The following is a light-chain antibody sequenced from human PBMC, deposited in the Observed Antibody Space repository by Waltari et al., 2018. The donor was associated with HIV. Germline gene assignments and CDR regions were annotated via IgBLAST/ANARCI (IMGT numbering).Light chain of an antibody. CDR3: GSSMTNVNMDV. CDR2: DVS. J-gene: IGLJ2*01. Sequence: QSALTQPASVSGSPGQSITISCTGTSSDSGGFKSVSWYQQRPGKAPKLIIYDVSYRPSGVSNRFSGSKSGNTASLTSSGLQAEDEADYYCGSSMTNVNMDVFGGGTKFTVL. V-gene: IGLV2-14*03. CDR1: SSDSGGFKS.